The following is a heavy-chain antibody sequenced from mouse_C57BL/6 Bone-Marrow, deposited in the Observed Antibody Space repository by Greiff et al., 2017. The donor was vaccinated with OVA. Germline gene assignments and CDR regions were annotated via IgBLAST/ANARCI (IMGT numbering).Heavy chain of an antibody. J-gene: IGHJ2*01. Sequence: QVHVKQSGAELVKPGASVKLSCKASGYTFTEYTIHWVKQRSGQGLEWIGWFYPGSGSIKYNEKFKDKATLTADKSSSTVYMELSRLTSEDSAVYFCARHENWEAPFDYWGQGTTLTVSS. CDR2: FYPGSGSI. D-gene: IGHD4-1*01. CDR1: GYTFTEYT. V-gene: IGHV1-62-2*01. CDR3: ARHENWEAPFDY.